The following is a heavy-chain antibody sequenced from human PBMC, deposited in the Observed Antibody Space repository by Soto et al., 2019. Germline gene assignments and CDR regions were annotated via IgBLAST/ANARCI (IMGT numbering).Heavy chain of an antibody. CDR1: KFTFSIYA. CDR3: VHGGYCSGGRCHLETYYYYYGMDV. J-gene: IGHJ6*02. Sequence: PGGSLRLSCSASKFTFSIYAMHWVRQAPGKGLEHVSAISENGGYTYYGDSVKGRFTVSRDNSKNTLYLQMSSLRAEDTAVYYCVHGGYCSGGRCHLETYYYYYGMDVWGQGTTVTVSS. CDR2: ISENGGYT. D-gene: IGHD2-15*01. V-gene: IGHV3-64D*06.